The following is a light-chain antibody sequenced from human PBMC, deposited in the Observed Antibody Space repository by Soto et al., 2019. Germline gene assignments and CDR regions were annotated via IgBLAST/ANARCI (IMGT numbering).Light chain of an antibody. V-gene: IGLV2-11*01. CDR2: DVN. Sequence: QSALTQPRSVSGAPGQSVTISCTGTSSDVGDYNSVSWYQQQPDKAPRLIIYDVNKRPSGVPDRFSGSKSGNTASLTISGLQAEDEADYHCSSYAGTYPHVLFGGGTKLTVL. J-gene: IGLJ2*01. CDR3: SSYAGTYPHVL. CDR1: SSDVGDYNS.